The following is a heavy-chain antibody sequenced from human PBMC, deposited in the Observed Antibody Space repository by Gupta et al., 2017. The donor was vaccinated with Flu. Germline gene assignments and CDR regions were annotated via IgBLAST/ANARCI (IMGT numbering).Heavy chain of an antibody. D-gene: IGHD1-1*01. CDR1: GDTFTDYY. V-gene: IGHV1-2*06. Sequence: CKTFGDTFTDYYMHWVRQAPGQGREWLGRITPKSGATISTPGFQGRVAMTRDTTIRTAYMDRSSLTSDDTAVYFCARDGHAWNLDSWAQGTRVTVSS. J-gene: IGHJ4*02. CDR2: ITPKSGAT. CDR3: ARDGHAWNLDS.